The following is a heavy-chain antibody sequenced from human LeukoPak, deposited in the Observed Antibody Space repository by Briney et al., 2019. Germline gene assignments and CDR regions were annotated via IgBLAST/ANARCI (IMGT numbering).Heavy chain of an antibody. J-gene: IGHJ6*03. CDR2: IYYSGST. V-gene: IGHV4-59*01. Sequence: PSETPSLTCTGSGGSISSYYWSWIRQPPGKGLEWIGYIYYSGSTNYNPSLKSRVTISVDTSKNQFSLKLSSVTAADTAVYYCARSMAAAGSRRHYYCYMDVWGKGTTVTVSS. CDR1: GGSISSYY. CDR3: ARSMAAAGSRRHYYCYMDV. D-gene: IGHD6-13*01.